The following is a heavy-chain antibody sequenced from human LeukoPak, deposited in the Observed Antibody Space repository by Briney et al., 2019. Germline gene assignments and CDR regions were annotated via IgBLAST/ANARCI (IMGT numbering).Heavy chain of an antibody. CDR3: ARSYDTSGYFHAFDI. CDR1: GGSISNYY. D-gene: IGHD3-22*01. J-gene: IGHJ3*02. V-gene: IGHV4-59*01. Sequence: SETLSLTCTVSGGSISNYYWSWIRQPPGKGLEWIGYISYSGGTNYNPSLKSRVTISQDTSKNHFSLKLTSMTAADTAFYYCARSYDTSGYFHAFDIWGQGTMITVSS. CDR2: ISYSGGT.